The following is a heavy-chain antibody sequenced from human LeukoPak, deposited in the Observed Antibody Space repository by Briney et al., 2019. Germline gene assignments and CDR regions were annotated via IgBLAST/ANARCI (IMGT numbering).Heavy chain of an antibody. Sequence: PGGSLRLSCAASGFTFSVYAMSWVRQAPGKGLEWVSTIRGSGGSTYYADSVKGRFTISRDNSKNTLYLQMNSLRSDDTAVYYCAKEVYYNWFDPWGQGTLVTVPS. CDR1: GFTFSVYA. CDR2: IRGSGGST. V-gene: IGHV3-23*01. J-gene: IGHJ5*02. D-gene: IGHD1-26*01. CDR3: AKEVYYNWFDP.